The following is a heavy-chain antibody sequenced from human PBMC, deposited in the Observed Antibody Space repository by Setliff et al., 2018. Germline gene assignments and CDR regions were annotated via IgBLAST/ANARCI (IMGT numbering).Heavy chain of an antibody. Sequence: ASVKVSCKASGYTFTSYGVHWVRQAPGQRLEWMGWINAANGNTKYSQKFQGRVTITRDTSASTAYMELRSLRSEDMAVYYCARAETWAVAGIFWFDPWGQGTLVTVSS. V-gene: IGHV1-3*03. CDR2: INAANGNT. D-gene: IGHD6-19*01. CDR1: GYTFTSYG. CDR3: ARAETWAVAGIFWFDP. J-gene: IGHJ5*02.